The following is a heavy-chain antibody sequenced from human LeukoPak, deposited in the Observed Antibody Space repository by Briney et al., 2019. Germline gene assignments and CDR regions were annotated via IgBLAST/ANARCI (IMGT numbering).Heavy chain of an antibody. D-gene: IGHD6-13*01. Sequence: ASVKVSCKASGYTFTSYGISWVRQAPGQGLEWMGWISAYNGNTNYAQKLQGRVTMTTDTSTSTAYMELSRLRSDDTAVYYCARDRRYSSRPDYWGQGTLVTVSS. V-gene: IGHV1-18*01. J-gene: IGHJ4*02. CDR2: ISAYNGNT. CDR3: ARDRRYSSRPDY. CDR1: GYTFTSYG.